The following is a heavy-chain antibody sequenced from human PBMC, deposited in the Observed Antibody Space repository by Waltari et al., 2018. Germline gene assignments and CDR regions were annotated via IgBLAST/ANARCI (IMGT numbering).Heavy chain of an antibody. CDR2: ICYDGSNK. CDR3: AKGPLRYFNWLLSLDI. D-gene: IGHD3-9*01. Sequence: QVQLVESGGGVVQPGRSLRLSCTAAGFTFSSYGMQWVRRARGKGLEWVAVICYDGSNKYYADSVKGRFTISRDNSKNTLYLQMNSLRAEDTAMYYCAKGPLRYFNWLLSLDIWGQGTMVTVSS. V-gene: IGHV3-30*18. J-gene: IGHJ3*02. CDR1: GFTFSSYG.